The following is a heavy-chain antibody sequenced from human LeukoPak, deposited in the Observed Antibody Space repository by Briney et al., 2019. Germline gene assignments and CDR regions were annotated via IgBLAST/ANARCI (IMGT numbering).Heavy chain of an antibody. CDR3: AKDLQYSYGYYFDY. V-gene: IGHV3-30*18. CDR2: ISYDGSNK. Sequence: GGSLRLSCAASGFTFSRYGMHWVRQAPGKGLEWVAVISYDGSNKYYADSVKGRFTISRDNSKNTLYLQMNSLRAEDTAVYYCAKDLQYSYGYYFDYWGQGTLVTVSS. D-gene: IGHD5-18*01. J-gene: IGHJ4*02. CDR1: GFTFSRYG.